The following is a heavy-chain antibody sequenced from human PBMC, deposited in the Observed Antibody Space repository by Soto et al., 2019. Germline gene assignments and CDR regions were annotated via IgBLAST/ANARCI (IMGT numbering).Heavy chain of an antibody. V-gene: IGHV1-69*13. J-gene: IGHJ1*01. CDR1: GGTFSSYT. Sequence: ASVKVSCKASGGTFSSYTISWVRQAPGQGLEWMGGIIPIFGRANYAQKFQGRVTIIADESTSTAYMEMSSLRSEDTAVFYCAFGHTFGDLLSATVHWG. CDR2: IIPIFGRA. D-gene: IGHD3-10*01. CDR3: AFGHTFGDLLSATVH.